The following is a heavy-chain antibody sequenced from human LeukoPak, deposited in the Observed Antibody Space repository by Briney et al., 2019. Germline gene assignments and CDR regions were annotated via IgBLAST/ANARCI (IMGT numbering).Heavy chain of an antibody. CDR3: ARDRFSEVADPFDY. V-gene: IGHV3-48*03. D-gene: IGHD6-19*01. CDR2: ISSSGSTI. J-gene: IGHJ4*02. Sequence: GGSLRLSCAASGFTFSSYEMHWVRQAPGKGLEWVSYISSSGSTIYYADSVKGRFTISRDNAKNSLYLQMNSLRAEDTAVYYCARDRFSEVADPFDYWGQGTLVTVSS. CDR1: GFTFSSYE.